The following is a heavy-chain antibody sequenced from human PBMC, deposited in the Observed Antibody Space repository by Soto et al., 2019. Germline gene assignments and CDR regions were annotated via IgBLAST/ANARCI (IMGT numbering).Heavy chain of an antibody. J-gene: IGHJ6*02. CDR2: ISGSSRTI. Sequence: GGSLRLSCAASGFTFSSYSMNWVRQAPGKGLKWVSYISGSSRTIYYAGSVRGRFTISRDNDKNSLYLQMSSLRDEDTAVYFCARLVGATAYYYYDMDVWGQGTTVTVSS. D-gene: IGHD1-26*01. CDR3: ARLVGATAYYYYDMDV. CDR1: GFTFSSYS. V-gene: IGHV3-48*02.